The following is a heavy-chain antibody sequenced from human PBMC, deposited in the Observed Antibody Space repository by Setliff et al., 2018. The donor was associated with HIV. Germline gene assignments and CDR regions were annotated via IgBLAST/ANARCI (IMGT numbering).Heavy chain of an antibody. CDR2: IDHSGNT. V-gene: IGHV4-34*01. D-gene: IGHD3-10*01. CDR3: ARGLNYYGPGSYLPLGY. J-gene: IGHJ4*02. Sequence: SETLSLTCAVYGGSFNDYYWTWIRQPPGKGLEWIGEIDHSGNTKYHASLKSRVTISKDTSKNQISLTLRSVTAADTAVYYCARGLNYYGPGSYLPLGYWGQGALVTVSS. CDR1: GGSFNDYY.